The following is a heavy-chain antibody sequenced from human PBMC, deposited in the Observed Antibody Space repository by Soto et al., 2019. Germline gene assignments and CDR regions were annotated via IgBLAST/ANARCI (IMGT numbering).Heavy chain of an antibody. CDR3: ARVGYRYYYYGMDV. V-gene: IGHV4-59*08. CDR2: MYNTGST. Sequence: SETLSLTCTVSGGSISSYYWSWIRQPPGKGLEWIGYMYNTGSTIYNPSLKSRVTISVDTSKNQFSLKLSSVTAADTAVYYCARVGYRYYYYGMDVWGQGTTVTVSS. J-gene: IGHJ6*02. CDR1: GGSISSYY. D-gene: IGHD5-12*01.